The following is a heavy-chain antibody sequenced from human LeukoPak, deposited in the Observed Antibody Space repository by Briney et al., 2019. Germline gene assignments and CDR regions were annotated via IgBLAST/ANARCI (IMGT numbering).Heavy chain of an antibody. CDR3: ARHYGP. V-gene: IGHV4-4*02. J-gene: IGHJ5*02. CDR1: GFTFSSSA. D-gene: IGHD3-16*01. Sequence: GSLRLSCAASGFTFSSSAMTWVRQPPGKGLEWIGEIYRGGSTNYNPSLKSRVTISVDTSKNQFSLKLNSVTAADTAVYYCARHYGPWGQGTLVTVSS. CDR2: IYRGGST.